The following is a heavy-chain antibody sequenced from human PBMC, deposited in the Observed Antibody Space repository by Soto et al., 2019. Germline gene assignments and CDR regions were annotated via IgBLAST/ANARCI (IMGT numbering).Heavy chain of an antibody. CDR2: IYYSGST. CDR1: GGSISSYY. D-gene: IGHD1-26*01. Sequence: SETLSLTCTVSGGSISSYYWSWIRQPPGKGLEWIGYIYYSGSTNYNPSLKSRVTISVDTSKNQLSLKLSSVTAADTAVYYCASTGRNYYYGMDVWSQGTTVTVSS. J-gene: IGHJ6*02. V-gene: IGHV4-59*01. CDR3: ASTGRNYYYGMDV.